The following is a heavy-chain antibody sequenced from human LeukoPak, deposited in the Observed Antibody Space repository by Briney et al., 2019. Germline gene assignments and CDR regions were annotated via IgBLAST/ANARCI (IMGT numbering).Heavy chain of an antibody. Sequence: SVKVSCKASGGTFSSYAISWVRQAPGQGLEWMGGIIPIFGTANYAQKFQGRVTITTDESTSTAYMELSSLRSEDTAVYYCASADFYGDYERYWGQGTLVTVSS. CDR2: IIPIFGTA. V-gene: IGHV1-69*05. J-gene: IGHJ4*02. CDR3: ASADFYGDYERY. CDR1: GGTFSSYA. D-gene: IGHD4-17*01.